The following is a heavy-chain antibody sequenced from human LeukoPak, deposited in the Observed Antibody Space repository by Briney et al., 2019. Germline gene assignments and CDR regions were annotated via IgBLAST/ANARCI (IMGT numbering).Heavy chain of an antibody. D-gene: IGHD5-24*01. CDR3: ARDYKYAFDN. CDR1: GFRFSDYS. V-gene: IGHV3-48*01. CDR2: IGIDSGNT. J-gene: IGHJ4*02. Sequence: GGSLRLSCAASGFRFSDYSTTWARQAPGKGLEWISYIGIDSGNTHYADSVKGRFTISGDKAKNSLYLQMHSLRVEDTAVYYCARDYKYAFDNWGQGTLVTVSS.